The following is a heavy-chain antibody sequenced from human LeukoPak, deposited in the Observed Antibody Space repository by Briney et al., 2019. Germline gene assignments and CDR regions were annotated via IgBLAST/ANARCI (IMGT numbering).Heavy chain of an antibody. V-gene: IGHV3-30-3*01. J-gene: IGHJ4*02. Sequence: GRSLRLSCAASGFTFSSYAMHWVRQAPGKGLEWVAVISYDGSNKYYADSVKGRFTISRDNSKNTLYLQMNSLRAEDTAVYYCASLKVPSDYWGQGTLVTVSS. CDR2: ISYDGSNK. CDR3: ASLKVPSDY. CDR1: GFTFSSYA.